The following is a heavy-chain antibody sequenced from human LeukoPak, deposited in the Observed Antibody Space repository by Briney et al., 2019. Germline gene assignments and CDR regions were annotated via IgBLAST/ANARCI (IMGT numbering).Heavy chain of an antibody. CDR2: ISGSGGST. CDR1: GFTFSSYA. CDR3: ARDRIYYDSSGRPRPNWFDP. J-gene: IGHJ5*02. Sequence: PGGSLRLSCAASGFTFSSYAMSWVRQAPGKGLEWVSAISGSGGSTYYADSVKGRFTISRDNSKNTLYLQMNSLRAEDTAVYYCARDRIYYDSSGRPRPNWFDPWGQGTLVTVSS. D-gene: IGHD3-22*01. V-gene: IGHV3-23*01.